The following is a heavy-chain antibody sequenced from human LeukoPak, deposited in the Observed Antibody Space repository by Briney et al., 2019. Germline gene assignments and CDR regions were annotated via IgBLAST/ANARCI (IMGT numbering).Heavy chain of an antibody. Sequence: PGGSLRLSCAASGFTFSSYSMNWVRQAPGKGLEWVSSISSSSSYIYYADSVKGRFTISRDNAKNSLYLQMNSLRAEDTAVYYCARDNHYGDYQSGMDYWGQGTLVTVSS. CDR1: GFTFSSYS. V-gene: IGHV3-21*01. D-gene: IGHD4-17*01. J-gene: IGHJ4*02. CDR2: ISSSSSYI. CDR3: ARDNHYGDYQSGMDY.